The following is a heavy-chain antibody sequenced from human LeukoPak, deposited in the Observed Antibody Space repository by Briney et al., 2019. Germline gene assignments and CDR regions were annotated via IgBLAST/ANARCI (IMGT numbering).Heavy chain of an antibody. CDR2: IYYSGRT. Sequence: SETLSLTCSVSGDSVSRSDSYWDWIRPPPGKGPEWIGTIYYSGRTYYSPSLKSRVTMSVDPSNNQFSLNRRSVTAADTAVYYWARRRYYDGSGYLEWGQGTLLSVSS. D-gene: IGHD3-22*01. CDR3: ARRRYYDGSGYLE. CDR1: GDSVSRSDSY. V-gene: IGHV4-39*01. J-gene: IGHJ1*01.